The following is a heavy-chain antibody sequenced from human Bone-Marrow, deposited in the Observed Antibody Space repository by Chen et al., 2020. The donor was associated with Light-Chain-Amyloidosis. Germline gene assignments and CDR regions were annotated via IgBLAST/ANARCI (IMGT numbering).Heavy chain of an antibody. Sequence: EVQLEQSGPEVKKPGESLKISCKGSGYTFPNYWIGWVRQMPGKGLEWMGVIYPDDSDARYSPSFEGQVTISADKAITTAYLQWRSLKASDTAMYYCARRRDGYNFDYWGQGTLVPVSS. CDR1: GYTFPNYW. CDR2: IYPDDSDA. D-gene: IGHD5-12*01. V-gene: IGHV5-51*01. CDR3: ARRRDGYNFDY. J-gene: IGHJ4*02.